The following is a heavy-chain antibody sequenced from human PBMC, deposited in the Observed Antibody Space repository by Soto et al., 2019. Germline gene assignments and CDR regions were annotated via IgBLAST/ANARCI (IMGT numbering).Heavy chain of an antibody. CDR1: GLTSSGSA. J-gene: IGHJ5*02. CDR3: TRQADYEGWFDP. Sequence: PGGSLRLSCAASGLTSSGSAVHWVRQTSGKGLEWIGRVRSKANNYATLYGESVKGRFTITRDDSENMAYLQMNSLKTEDTAVYYCTRQADYEGWFDPWGQGTQVTVSS. CDR2: VRSKANNYAT. V-gene: IGHV3-73*01. D-gene: IGHD3-16*01.